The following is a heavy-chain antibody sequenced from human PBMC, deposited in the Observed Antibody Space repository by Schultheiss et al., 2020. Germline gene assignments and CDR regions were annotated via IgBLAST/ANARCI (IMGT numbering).Heavy chain of an antibody. CDR2: IYYSGST. CDR3: ARGGSSSWPFDY. Sequence: GSLRLSCAASGFTFSNAWMNWVRQAPGKGLEWIGYIYYSGSTNYNPSLKSRVTISVDTSKNEFSLKLSSVTAADTAVYYCARGGSSSWPFDYWGQGTLVTVSS. CDR1: GFTFSNAW. D-gene: IGHD6-13*01. V-gene: IGHV4-59*12. J-gene: IGHJ4*02.